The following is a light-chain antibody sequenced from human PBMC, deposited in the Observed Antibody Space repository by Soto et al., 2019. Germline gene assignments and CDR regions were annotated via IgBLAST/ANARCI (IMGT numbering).Light chain of an antibody. CDR2: GAS. CDR3: QQTNIIPRP. CDR1: QSISTY. Sequence: DIQMTQSPSSLSASVGYSVTITCRASQSISTYLNWYQQKPGKAPRLLIFGASNLQSGVSSRFSGSGPGTDFTLTIIMLQPDDIATYFCQQTNIIPRPFGGGTKVEVK. V-gene: IGKV1-39*01. J-gene: IGKJ4*01.